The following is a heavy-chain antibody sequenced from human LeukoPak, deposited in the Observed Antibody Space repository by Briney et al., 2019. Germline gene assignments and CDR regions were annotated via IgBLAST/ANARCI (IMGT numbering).Heavy chain of an antibody. CDR2: ISGSGSST. CDR3: AKDRNGVYGGNSFLDY. V-gene: IGHV3-23*01. Sequence: GGSLRLSCAASGFTFSSYAMSWVRQAPGKGLEWVSIISGSGSSTYYTDSVKGRFTISRDNPKDTLYVQMNSLRAEDTAVYFCAKDRNGVYGGNSFLDYWGQGILVTVSS. J-gene: IGHJ4*02. D-gene: IGHD4-23*01. CDR1: GFTFSSYA.